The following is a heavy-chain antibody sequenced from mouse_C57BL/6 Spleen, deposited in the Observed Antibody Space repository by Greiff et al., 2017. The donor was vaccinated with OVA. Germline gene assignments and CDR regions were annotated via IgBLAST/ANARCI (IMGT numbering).Heavy chain of an antibody. CDR2: IYPGGGGT. D-gene: IGHD2-4*01. Sequence: QVQLQQSGPELVKPGASVKISCKASGYAFTSSWMNWVKQRPGQGLEWIGRIYPGGGGTNYNGKFKGKATLTADKSSSTAYMQLSSLTSEDSAVFFCARRSYDYYEGDYWGQGTSVTVSS. CDR1: GYAFTSSW. J-gene: IGHJ4*01. V-gene: IGHV1-82*01. CDR3: ARRSYDYYEGDY.